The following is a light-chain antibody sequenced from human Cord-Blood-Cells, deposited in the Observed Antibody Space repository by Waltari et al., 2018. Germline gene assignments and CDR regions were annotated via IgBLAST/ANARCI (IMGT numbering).Light chain of an antibody. CDR1: QSLSSW. CDR3: QQYNSYPYT. V-gene: IGKV1-5*01. CDR2: DAS. J-gene: IGKJ2*01. Sequence: DIQMTQSPSTLSASVGDSVPITCRASQSLSSWLAWYQQNPGKAPKLLIYDASSWERGVPSRFSGSGSGTEFTLTISSLQPDDFATYYCQQYNSYPYTFGQGTKLEIK.